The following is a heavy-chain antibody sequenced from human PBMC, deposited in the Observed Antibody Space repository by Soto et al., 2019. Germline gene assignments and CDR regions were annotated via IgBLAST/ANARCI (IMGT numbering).Heavy chain of an antibody. Sequence: EVQLVESGGGLVQPGGSLRLSCAASGFAFSSEWMHWVRQAPGKGLVWVSRIDPYDTGITYADSVKGRFTISRDNAKNPPYLQMNSLRAEDTAVYYCTSDTFGARDSWGQGTLVTVSS. CDR3: TSDTFGARDS. CDR1: GFAFSSEW. V-gene: IGHV3-74*01. D-gene: IGHD2-15*01. CDR2: IDPYDTGI. J-gene: IGHJ4*02.